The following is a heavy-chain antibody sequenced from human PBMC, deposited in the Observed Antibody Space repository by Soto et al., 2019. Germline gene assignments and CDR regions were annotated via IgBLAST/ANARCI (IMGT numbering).Heavy chain of an antibody. D-gene: IGHD1-1*01. CDR3: VRDGTKTLRDWFDP. V-gene: IGHV4-4*07. CDR2: IYATGTT. Sequence: PSETLSLTCTVSGASISGFYWSWIRKSAGKGLEWIGRIYATGTTDYNPSLKSRVMMSVDTSKKQFSLKLRSVTAADTAVYYCVRDGTKTLRDWFDPWGQGTLVTVPQ. J-gene: IGHJ5*02. CDR1: GASISGFY.